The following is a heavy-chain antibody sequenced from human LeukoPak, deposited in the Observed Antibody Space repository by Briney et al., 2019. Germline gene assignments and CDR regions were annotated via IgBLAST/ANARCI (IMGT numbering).Heavy chain of an antibody. CDR2: TVGSRPDP. J-gene: IGHJ4*02. D-gene: IGHD4/OR15-4a*01. CDR1: GFTFSNYA. CDR3: TKAPLRSCYGAFCYLFDY. V-gene: IGHV3-23*01. Sequence: RGSLRLSCAPSGFTFSNYAMSWVRQTPQRGQEWVAATVGSRPDPYHAESAKGRFTVSRDDSRDTLFLQMNRLSVDDTAIYYCTKAPLRSCYGAFCYLFDYWGQGT.